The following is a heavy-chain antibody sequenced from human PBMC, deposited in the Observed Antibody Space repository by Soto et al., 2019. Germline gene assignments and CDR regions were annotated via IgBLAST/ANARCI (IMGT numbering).Heavy chain of an antibody. Sequence: WASVKVSCKASGYTFTSYGIGWVRQAPGQGLEWMGWISAYNGNTNYAQKLQGRVTMTTDTSTSTAYMELRSLRSDDTAVYYCAREDYRGSYKNWGQGTLVTVSS. CDR1: GYTFTSYG. CDR2: ISAYNGNT. D-gene: IGHD1-26*01. J-gene: IGHJ4*02. CDR3: AREDYRGSYKN. V-gene: IGHV1-18*04.